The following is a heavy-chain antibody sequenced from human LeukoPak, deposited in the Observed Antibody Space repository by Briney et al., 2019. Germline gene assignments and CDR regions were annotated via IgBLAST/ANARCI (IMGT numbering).Heavy chain of an antibody. CDR2: IYYSGST. CDR3: ARGVGATHYFDY. CDR1: GASVSSGSYY. D-gene: IGHD1-26*01. Sequence: SETLSLTCNVSGASVSSGSYYWSWIRQPPGKGLEWIGYIYYSGSTNYNPSLKSRVTISVDTSKNQFSLKLSSVTAADTAVYYCARGVGATHYFDYWGQGTLVTVSS. V-gene: IGHV4-61*01. J-gene: IGHJ4*02.